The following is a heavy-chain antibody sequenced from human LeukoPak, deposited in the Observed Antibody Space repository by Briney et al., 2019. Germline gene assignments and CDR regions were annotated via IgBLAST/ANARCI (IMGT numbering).Heavy chain of an antibody. J-gene: IGHJ4*02. CDR2: INPSSGST. CDR3: ARSIQLWSKVDY. D-gene: IGHD5-18*01. Sequence: ASVKVSCKASGYTFTSYDMHWVRQAPGQGLEWMGIINPSSGSTSYAQKFQGRVTMTRDMSTSPVYMELSSLRSEDTAVYYCARSIQLWSKVDYWGQGTLVTVSS. V-gene: IGHV1-46*01. CDR1: GYTFTSYD.